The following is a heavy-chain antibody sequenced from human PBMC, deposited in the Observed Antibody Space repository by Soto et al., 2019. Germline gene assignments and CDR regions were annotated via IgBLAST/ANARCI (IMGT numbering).Heavy chain of an antibody. CDR2: IYHTGST. CDR3: DRRGSGVSCYTVTGDACDI. Sequence: QLQLQESGSGLVKPSQTLSLTCAVSGGSISSGGYSWSWIRQPPGKGLEWIGYIYHTGSTYYNTSLKSRVTLSVDRSKNQFSLKLISVTAADTAVFYCDRRGSGVSCYTVTGDACDIWGQGTMVTVSS. J-gene: IGHJ3*02. V-gene: IGHV4-30-2*01. D-gene: IGHD2-15*01. CDR1: GGSISSGGYS.